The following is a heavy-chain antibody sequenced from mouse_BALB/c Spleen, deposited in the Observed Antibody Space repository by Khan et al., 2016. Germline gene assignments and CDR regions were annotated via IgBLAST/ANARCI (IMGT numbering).Heavy chain of an antibody. CDR3: ARSPMASVRASSYFDH. D-gene: IGHD6-1*01. Sequence: EVQLQESGPELVNPSQSLSLTCSVPGHPIPSGYSWHWIRQFPGNKLERMVYQHYSGSTNYNPSLQSRISRSRDTSKNQVFLQSNSVTPEDTATYDSARSPMASVRASSYFDHWGQGTTLTGSA. CDR2: QHYSGST. J-gene: IGHJ2*01. CDR1: GHPIPSGYS. V-gene: IGHV3-1*02.